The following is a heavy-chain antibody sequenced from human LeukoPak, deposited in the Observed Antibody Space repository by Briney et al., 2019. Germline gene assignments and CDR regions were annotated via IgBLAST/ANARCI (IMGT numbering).Heavy chain of an antibody. D-gene: IGHD2-21*02. J-gene: IGHJ3*02. CDR2: ISAYNGNT. CDR1: GYTFTSYG. CDR3: ASCNAGGDCFDDAFDI. V-gene: IGHV1-18*01. Sequence: ASVKVSCKASGYTFTSYGISWVQQAPGQGLEWMGWISAYNGNTNYAQKLQGRVTMTTDTSTSTAYMELRSLRSDDTAVYYCASCNAGGDCFDDAFDIWGQGTMVTVSS.